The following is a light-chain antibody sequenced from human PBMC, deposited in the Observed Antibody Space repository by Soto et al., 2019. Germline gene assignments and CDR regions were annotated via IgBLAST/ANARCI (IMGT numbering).Light chain of an antibody. CDR3: QHRYNWPLT. J-gene: IGKJ4*01. V-gene: IGKV3-11*01. CDR1: ENINTY. CDR2: DAS. Sequence: IVLTHSPATLSVSPGETATLSCRASENINTYLAWYQQKPGQAPKLLIYDASNRATGLPARFSASGSGTDVTLTISSLEPEDFAVYYCQHRYNWPLTFGGGTKVEIK.